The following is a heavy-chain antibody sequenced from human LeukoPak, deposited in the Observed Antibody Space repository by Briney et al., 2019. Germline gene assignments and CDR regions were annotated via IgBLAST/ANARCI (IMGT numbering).Heavy chain of an antibody. CDR3: ARDTGDGAGYYYGMDV. Sequence: GASVKVSCKASGYTFTSYAMHWVRQAPGQRLEWMGWINAGNGNTEYSQKFQGRVTITRDTSASTAYMELSSLRSEDTAVYYCARDTGDGAGYYYGMDVWGQGATVTVSS. J-gene: IGHJ6*02. D-gene: IGHD2-21*01. V-gene: IGHV1-3*01. CDR2: INAGNGNT. CDR1: GYTFTSYA.